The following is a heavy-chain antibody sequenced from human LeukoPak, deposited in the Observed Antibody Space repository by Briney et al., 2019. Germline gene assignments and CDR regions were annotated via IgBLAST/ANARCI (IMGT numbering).Heavy chain of an antibody. Sequence: GGSLRLSCTASGFTFSTYEMNWVRQAPGKGLEWISYISGSGSSIFYADSLQGRFTVSRDNAKNSVYLQMNSLRAEDTAVYYCAREGGFGYDDAFDTWGHGTTVSVSS. CDR2: ISGSGSSI. CDR3: AREGGFGYDDAFDT. D-gene: IGHD3-16*02. V-gene: IGHV3-48*03. J-gene: IGHJ3*02. CDR1: GFTFSTYE.